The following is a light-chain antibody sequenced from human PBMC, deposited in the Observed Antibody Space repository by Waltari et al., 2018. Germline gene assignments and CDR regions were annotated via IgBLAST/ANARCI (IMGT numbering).Light chain of an antibody. CDR2: DVS. J-gene: IGLJ2*01. Sequence: QSALTQPASVSGSPGQLITLPFPGSSSDVGGSNQVSWYQQHPGKAPKLMIYDVSNRPSGVSNRFSGSKSGNTASLTISGLQAEDEADYYCSSYTSSSTVVFGGGTKLTVL. CDR1: SSDVGGSNQ. CDR3: SSYTSSSTVV. V-gene: IGLV2-14*03.